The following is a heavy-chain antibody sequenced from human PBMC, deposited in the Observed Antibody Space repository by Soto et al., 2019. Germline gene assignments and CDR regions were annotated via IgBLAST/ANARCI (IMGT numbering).Heavy chain of an antibody. Sequence: PSETLSLTCTVSGGSISSYYWSWIRQPPGKGLEWIGYIYYSGSTNYNPSLKSRVTISVDTSNNQFSLKLSSVTAADTAVYYCARLWGYYDSSGYMLLDVWGQGTTVTVSS. CDR3: ARLWGYYDSSGYMLLDV. J-gene: IGHJ6*02. CDR1: GGSISSYY. V-gene: IGHV4-59*01. D-gene: IGHD3-22*01. CDR2: IYYSGST.